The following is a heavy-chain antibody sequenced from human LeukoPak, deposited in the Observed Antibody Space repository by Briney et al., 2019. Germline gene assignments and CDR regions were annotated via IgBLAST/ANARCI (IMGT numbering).Heavy chain of an antibody. CDR1: GGSFSGYY. CDR2: IYTGGST. J-gene: IGHJ4*02. CDR3: ARDSPSGAPLG. V-gene: IGHV4-4*07. D-gene: IGHD4-17*01. Sequence: PSETLSLTCAVYGGSFSGYYWSWIRQPAGKGLEWIGRIYTGGSTNYNPSLKSRVTISVDTSKNQFSLKLSSVTAADTAVYYCARDSPSGAPLGWRQGTLVTVSS.